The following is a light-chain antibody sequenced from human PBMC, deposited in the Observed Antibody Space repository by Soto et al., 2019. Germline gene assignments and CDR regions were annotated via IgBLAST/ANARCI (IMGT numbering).Light chain of an antibody. J-gene: IGKJ5*01. CDR2: AAS. V-gene: IGKV1-9*01. Sequence: IQLTQSPSSLSSSVGDRVTITCRASQGLSSYLAWYQQKPGKAPELLIYAASSLQSGVPSRFSGSGSGTEFTLTISSLQPEDFATYYCQQRHSYPITFGQGTRLEIK. CDR3: QQRHSYPIT. CDR1: QGLSSY.